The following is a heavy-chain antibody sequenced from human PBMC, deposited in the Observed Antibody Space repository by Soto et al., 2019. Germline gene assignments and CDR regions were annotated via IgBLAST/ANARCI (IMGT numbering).Heavy chain of an antibody. D-gene: IGHD6-13*01. CDR3: PKHSSTFVD. CDR1: GCSFSSYG. V-gene: IGHV3-30*18. CDR2: ISYNGNEK. Sequence: WGSLRLSCVVSGCSFSSYGMYWVRQAPGKGLEWMSFISYNGNEKGYADSLKGRCTISRDNCKNTVYQEMHSLRSNDTAVDYFPKHSSTFVDWGQGTLVTVSS. J-gene: IGHJ4*02.